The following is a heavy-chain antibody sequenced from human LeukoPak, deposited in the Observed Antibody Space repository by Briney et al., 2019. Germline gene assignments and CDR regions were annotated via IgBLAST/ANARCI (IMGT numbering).Heavy chain of an antibody. D-gene: IGHD2-21*01. Sequence: LEWVAFIRYDGSNKYYADSVKGRFTISRDNSKNTLYLQMHSLRDEDTAVYYCAKDFRPVGIYWGQGTLVTVSS. CDR2: IRYDGSNK. CDR3: AKDFRPVGIY. V-gene: IGHV3-30*02. J-gene: IGHJ4*02.